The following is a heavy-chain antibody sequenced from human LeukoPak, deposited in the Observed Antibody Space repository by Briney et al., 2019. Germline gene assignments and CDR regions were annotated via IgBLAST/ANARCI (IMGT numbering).Heavy chain of an antibody. CDR3: ARVVVQLWSQLDY. D-gene: IGHD5-18*01. CDR2: IYHSGST. CDR1: GGSISSGGYS. Sequence: SQTLSLTCAVSGGSISSGGYSWSWIRQPPGKGLEWIGYIYHSGSTYYNPSLKSRVTISVDRSKNQFSLKLSSVTAADTAVYYCARVVVQLWSQLDYWGQGTLVTVSS. V-gene: IGHV4-30-2*01. J-gene: IGHJ4*02.